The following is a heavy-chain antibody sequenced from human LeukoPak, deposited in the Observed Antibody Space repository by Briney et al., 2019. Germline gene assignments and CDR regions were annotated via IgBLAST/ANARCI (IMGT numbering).Heavy chain of an antibody. Sequence: GGSLRLSCAASGFTFSSYGMRWVRQAPGKGLEWVAVIWYDGSNKYYADSVKGRFTISRDNSKNTLYLQMNSLRAEDTAVYYCARDRYYDSSGYYDYWGQGTLVTVSS. D-gene: IGHD3-22*01. CDR2: IWYDGSNK. CDR1: GFTFSSYG. CDR3: ARDRYYDSSGYYDY. J-gene: IGHJ4*02. V-gene: IGHV3-33*01.